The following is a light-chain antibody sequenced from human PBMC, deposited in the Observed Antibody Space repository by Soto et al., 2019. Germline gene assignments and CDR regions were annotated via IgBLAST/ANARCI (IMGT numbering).Light chain of an antibody. CDR3: SSYTSSSTLVV. Sequence: QSALTQPASVSGSPGQSITISCTGTSSDVGDYNYVSWYKHHPGKAPKLMIYDISNRPSGVSNRFSGSKSGNTASLTISGLQAEDEADYYCSSYTSSSTLVVFGGGTKPTVL. V-gene: IGLV2-14*03. CDR1: SSDVGDYNY. J-gene: IGLJ2*01. CDR2: DIS.